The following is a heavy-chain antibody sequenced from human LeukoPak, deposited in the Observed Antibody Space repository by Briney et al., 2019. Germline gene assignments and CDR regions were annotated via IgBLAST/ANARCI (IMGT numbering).Heavy chain of an antibody. CDR3: ARTIVVVPAATPSQFDY. Sequence: ASETLSLTCTVSGGSISSGGYYWSWIRQHPGKGLEWIGYIYYSGSTYYNPSLKSRVTISVDTSKNQFSLKLSSVTAADTAVYYCARTIVVVPAATPSQFDYWGQGTLVTVSS. V-gene: IGHV4-31*03. J-gene: IGHJ4*02. CDR1: GGSISSGGYY. CDR2: IYYSGST. D-gene: IGHD2-2*01.